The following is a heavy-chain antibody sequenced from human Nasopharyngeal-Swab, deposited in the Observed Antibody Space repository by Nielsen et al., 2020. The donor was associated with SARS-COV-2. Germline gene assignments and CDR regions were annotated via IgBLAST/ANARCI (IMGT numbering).Heavy chain of an antibody. J-gene: IGHJ6*03. CDR1: GGSISSGGYY. V-gene: IGHV4-39*07. CDR3: ARGLYYYYYMDV. CDR2: INHSGST. Sequence: SETLSLTCTVSGGSISSGGYYWSWIRQPPGKGLEWIGEINHSGSTNYNPSLKSRVTISVDTSKNQFSLKLSSVTAADTAVYYCARGLYYYYYMDVWGKGTTVTVSS.